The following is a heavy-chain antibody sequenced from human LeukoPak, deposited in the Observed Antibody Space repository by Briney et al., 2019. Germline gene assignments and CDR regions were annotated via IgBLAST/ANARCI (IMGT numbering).Heavy chain of an antibody. Sequence: SETLSLTCTVSGGSISSYYWSWIRQPPGKGLEWIGYIYYSGSTNYNPSLKSRVTISVDTSKNQFSLKLSSVTAADTAVYYCATSDRIAAAHDAFDIWGQGTMVTVSS. CDR3: ATSDRIAAAHDAFDI. CDR2: IYYSGST. CDR1: GGSISSYY. V-gene: IGHV4-59*01. J-gene: IGHJ3*02. D-gene: IGHD6-13*01.